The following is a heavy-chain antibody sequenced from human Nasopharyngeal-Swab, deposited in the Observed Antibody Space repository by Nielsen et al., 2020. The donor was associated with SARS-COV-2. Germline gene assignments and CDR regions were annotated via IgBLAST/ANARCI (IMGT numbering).Heavy chain of an antibody. CDR1: GGSVSSGSYY. D-gene: IGHD3-10*01. CDR2: IYYSGST. V-gene: IGHV4-61*01. CDR3: ARDHYGSGSPSMDV. Sequence: SETLSLTCTVSGGSVSSGSYYWSWIRQPPGKGLEWIGYIYYSGSTNYNPSLKSRVTISVDTSKNQFSLKLRSVTAADTAVYYCARDHYGSGSPSMDVWGQGTTVTVSS. J-gene: IGHJ6*02.